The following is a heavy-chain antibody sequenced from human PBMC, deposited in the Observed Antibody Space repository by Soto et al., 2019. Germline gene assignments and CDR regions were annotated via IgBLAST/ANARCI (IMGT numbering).Heavy chain of an antibody. CDR2: IYHSGST. D-gene: IGHD1-26*01. CDR1: GGSISSGGYS. Sequence: SETLSLTCAVSGGSISSGGYSWNWIRQPPGKGLEWIGYIYHSGSTSYNPSLKSRVSISLDKSKNHFSLKLSSVTAADTAIYYCARGSAFIGLDYWGQGTPVTVSS. CDR3: ARGSAFIGLDY. V-gene: IGHV4-30-2*01. J-gene: IGHJ4*02.